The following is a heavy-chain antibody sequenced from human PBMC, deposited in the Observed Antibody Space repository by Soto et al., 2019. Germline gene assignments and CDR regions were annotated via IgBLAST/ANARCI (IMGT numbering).Heavy chain of an antibody. V-gene: IGHV2-5*02. Sequence: VSGPRLVNPTQTLTLTCTFSGFSLSTSGVGVGWIRQPPGKALEWLALIYWDDDKRYSPSLKSRLTITKDTSKNQVVLTMTNMDPVDTATYYCAHSGYYDSSGYPNPDAFDIWGQGTMVTVSS. CDR2: IYWDDDK. J-gene: IGHJ3*02. CDR1: GFSLSTSGVG. CDR3: AHSGYYDSSGYPNPDAFDI. D-gene: IGHD3-22*01.